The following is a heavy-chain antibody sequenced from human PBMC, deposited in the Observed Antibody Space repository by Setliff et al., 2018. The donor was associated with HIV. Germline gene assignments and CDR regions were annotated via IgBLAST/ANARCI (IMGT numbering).Heavy chain of an antibody. CDR1: GFTVTVDNFA. Sequence: GGSLRLSCAASGFTVTVDNFAMNWVRQAPGKGLEWVSGISGSGGSALYTDSVKGRFTISRDNSKKTVWLQMSSLRADDTAVYYCTKGSTTWPSRGWFDAWGQGTPVTVSS. D-gene: IGHD1-26*01. CDR2: ISGSGGSA. J-gene: IGHJ5*02. V-gene: IGHV3-23*01. CDR3: TKGSTTWPSRGWFDA.